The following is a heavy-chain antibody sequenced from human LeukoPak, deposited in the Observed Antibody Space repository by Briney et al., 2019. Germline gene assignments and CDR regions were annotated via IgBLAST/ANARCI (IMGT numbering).Heavy chain of an antibody. V-gene: IGHV1-69*01. D-gene: IGHD6-13*01. CDR3: ARGIRRSVSAAAGSGN. J-gene: IGHJ4*02. Sequence: SVKVSCKASGDTFSNYAINWVRQAPGQGLEWVGGILPIIGATKNAQKLQGRVTITADESTSTAYMELSSLRSEDTAVYYCARGIRRSVSAAAGSGNWGQGTLVTVSS. CDR1: GDTFSNYA. CDR2: ILPIIGAT.